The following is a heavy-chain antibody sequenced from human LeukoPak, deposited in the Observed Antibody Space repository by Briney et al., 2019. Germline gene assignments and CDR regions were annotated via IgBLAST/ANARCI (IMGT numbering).Heavy chain of an antibody. V-gene: IGHV3-7*01. CDR1: GFTFSSYE. Sequence: GGSLRLSCAASGFTFSSYEMNWVRQAPGKGLEWVANIDQDGSEDYFVGSVKGRFTISRDNAKNSLYLQMNSLRVEDTAVYYCARDYGGDHYFDYWGQGALVTVSS. D-gene: IGHD4-23*01. CDR3: ARDYGGDHYFDY. CDR2: IDQDGSED. J-gene: IGHJ4*02.